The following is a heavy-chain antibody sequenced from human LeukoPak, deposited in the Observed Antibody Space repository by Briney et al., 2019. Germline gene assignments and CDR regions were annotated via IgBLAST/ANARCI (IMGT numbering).Heavy chain of an antibody. Sequence: PGGSLRLSCVASGITFSSHPMRWVRQAPGKGLESVSAISTNGGTTYYANSVRGRFIISRDNSHNTLYLQMGRLRTDDTAIYYCARESPSGSLDYGGQGTLVTVSS. CDR1: GITFSSHP. CDR3: ARESPSGSLDY. D-gene: IGHD1-26*01. J-gene: IGHJ4*02. CDR2: ISTNGGTT. V-gene: IGHV3-64*01.